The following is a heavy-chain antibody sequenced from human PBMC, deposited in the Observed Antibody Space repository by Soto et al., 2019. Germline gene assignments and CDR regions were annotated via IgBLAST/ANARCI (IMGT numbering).Heavy chain of an antibody. D-gene: IGHD6-19*01. CDR3: ARQDSSVWKPIDY. CDR1: GFTFSSYA. Sequence: GGSLRLSCAASGFTFSSYAINWVRQAPGKGLEWVSVISDSGGHTYYADSVKGRFTISRDNSKNTLYLQMNSLRAEDTAVYYCARQDSSVWKPIDYWGQGTLVTVSS. J-gene: IGHJ4*02. V-gene: IGHV3-23*01. CDR2: ISDSGGHT.